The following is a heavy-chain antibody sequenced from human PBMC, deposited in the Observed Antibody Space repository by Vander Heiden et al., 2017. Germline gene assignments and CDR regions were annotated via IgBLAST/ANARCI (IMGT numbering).Heavy chain of an antibody. CDR1: GYTFTDNY. J-gene: IGHJ4*02. CDR3: ARLSSSRTLDY. V-gene: IGHV1-2*02. Sequence: QVQLVQSGAEVKKPGASVKVSCKAAGYTFTDNYMHWVRQAPGQGLEWMGWINANGGGTHSTQKFQGRVTLTRDRSISTAYMELSSLRSDDTAVYYCARLSSSRTLDYWGQGTLITVSS. CDR2: INANGGGT.